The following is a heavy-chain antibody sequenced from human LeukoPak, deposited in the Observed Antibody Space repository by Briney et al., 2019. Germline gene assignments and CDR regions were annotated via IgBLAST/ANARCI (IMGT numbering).Heavy chain of an antibody. CDR2: IYTSGCT. CDR3: ARGSGYIYGYPFVS. D-gene: IGHD5-18*01. CDR1: GGSISNYY. Sequence: SETLSLTCTVSGGSISNYYWSWIRQPAGKGLEWIGCIYTSGCTNYNPSLKSRVTMSVDTSKNQFSLKLSSVTAADTAVYYCARGSGYIYGYPFVSWGQGTLVTVSS. J-gene: IGHJ4*02. V-gene: IGHV4-4*07.